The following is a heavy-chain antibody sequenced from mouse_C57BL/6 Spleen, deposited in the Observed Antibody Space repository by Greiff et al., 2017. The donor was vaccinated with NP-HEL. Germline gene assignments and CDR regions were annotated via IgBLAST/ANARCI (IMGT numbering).Heavy chain of an antibody. D-gene: IGHD2-5*01. CDR3: ARDSYYSNSMDY. J-gene: IGHJ4*01. V-gene: IGHV1-50*01. CDR1: GYTFTSYW. CDR2: IDPSDSYT. Sequence: QVQLQQPGAELVKPGASVKLSCKASGYTFTSYWMQWVKQRPGQGLEWIGEIDPSDSYTNYNQKFKGKATLTVDTSSSTAYMQLSSLTSEDSAGYDCARDSYYSNSMDYWGQGTSVTVSA.